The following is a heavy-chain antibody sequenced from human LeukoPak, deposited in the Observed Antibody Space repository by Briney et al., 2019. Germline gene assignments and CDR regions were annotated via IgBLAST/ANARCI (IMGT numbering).Heavy chain of an antibody. Sequence: GGSLRLSCAASGFTVSSNYMSWVRQAPGKGLEWVSVIYSGGSTYYADSVKGRFTISRDNSKNTLYLQMNSLRADDTAIYYCARDFLWLVDYWGQGTLVTVSS. CDR3: ARDFLWLVDY. D-gene: IGHD6-19*01. V-gene: IGHV3-66*01. CDR1: GFTVSSNY. CDR2: IYSGGST. J-gene: IGHJ4*02.